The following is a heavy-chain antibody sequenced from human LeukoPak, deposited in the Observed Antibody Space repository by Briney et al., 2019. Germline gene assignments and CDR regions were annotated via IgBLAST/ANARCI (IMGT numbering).Heavy chain of an antibody. CDR3: ASSMVRGVFDP. V-gene: IGHV3-48*03. J-gene: IGHJ5*02. Sequence: GGSLRLSCAASGFTFSSYEMNWVRQAPGKGLEWVSYISSSGSTIYYADSVKGRFTISRDNAKNSLYLQMNSLRAEDTVVYYCASSMVRGVFDPWGQGTLVTVSS. CDR2: ISSSGSTI. D-gene: IGHD3-10*01. CDR1: GFTFSSYE.